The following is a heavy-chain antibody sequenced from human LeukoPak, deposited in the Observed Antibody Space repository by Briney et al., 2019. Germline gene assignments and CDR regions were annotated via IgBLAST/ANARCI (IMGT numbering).Heavy chain of an antibody. J-gene: IGHJ4*02. CDR1: GFTFSSYS. D-gene: IGHD2-15*01. Sequence: PGGSLRLSCAASGFTFSSYSMNWVGQAPGKGLEWVSSISSSSSYIYYADSVKGRFTISRDNAKNSLYLQMNSLRAEDTAVYYCARDRLQSGSDYWGQGTLVTVSS. CDR3: ARDRLQSGSDY. V-gene: IGHV3-21*01. CDR2: ISSSSSYI.